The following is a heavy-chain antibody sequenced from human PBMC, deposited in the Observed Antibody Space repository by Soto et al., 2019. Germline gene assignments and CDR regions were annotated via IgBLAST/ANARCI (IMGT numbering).Heavy chain of an antibody. CDR1: GGSISSSSYY. J-gene: IGHJ4*02. D-gene: IGHD5-12*01. CDR2: IYYSGST. CDR3: ARLRWSGYDFYFDY. Sequence: QLQLQESGPGLVKPSETLSLTCTVSGGSISSSSYYWGWIRQPPGKGLEWIGSIYYSGSTYYNPSLKSRVTISVDTSKNQFSLKLSSVTAADTAVYYCARLRWSGYDFYFDYWGQGTLVTVSS. V-gene: IGHV4-39*01.